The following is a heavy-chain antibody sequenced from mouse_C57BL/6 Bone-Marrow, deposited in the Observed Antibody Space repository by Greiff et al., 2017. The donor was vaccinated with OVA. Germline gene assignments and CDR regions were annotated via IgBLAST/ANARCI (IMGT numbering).Heavy chain of an antibody. CDR3: TSTVGEAWFAY. D-gene: IGHD1-1*01. CDR2: IDPENGDT. Sequence: EVQLKQSGAELVRPGASVKLSCTASGFNIKDDYMHWVKQRPEQGLEWIGWIDPENGDTEYASKFQGKATITADTSSNTAYLQLSSLTSEDTAVYYCTSTVGEAWFAYWGQGTLVTVSA. CDR1: GFNIKDDY. J-gene: IGHJ3*01. V-gene: IGHV14-4*01.